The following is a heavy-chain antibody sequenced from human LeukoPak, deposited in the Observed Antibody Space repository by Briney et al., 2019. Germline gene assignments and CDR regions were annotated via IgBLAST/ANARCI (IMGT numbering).Heavy chain of an antibody. J-gene: IGHJ4*02. V-gene: IGHV3-7*01. CDR2: MNQVGNEK. CDR1: GFTFSSYA. Sequence: GGSLRLSCAASGFTFSSYAMSWVRQAPGRGLEWVANMNQVGNEKYYVDSVKGRFTISRDNAKNSLYLQMNSLRAEDTAVYYCATRGEELQFDYWGQGTLVTVSS. D-gene: IGHD1-26*01. CDR3: ATRGEELQFDY.